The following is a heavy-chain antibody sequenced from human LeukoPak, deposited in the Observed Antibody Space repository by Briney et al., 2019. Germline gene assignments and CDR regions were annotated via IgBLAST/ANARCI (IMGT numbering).Heavy chain of an antibody. V-gene: IGHV1-69*05. J-gene: IGHJ4*02. CDR3: ANGSLWWSYNVDY. Sequence: ASVKVSCKASGGTFSSYAISWVRQAPGQGLEWMGGIIPIFGTANYAQKFQGRVTITTDESTSTAYMELSSLRSEDTAVYYCANGSLWWSYNVDYWGQGTLVTVSS. CDR2: IIPIFGTA. CDR1: GGTFSSYA. D-gene: IGHD4/OR15-4a*01.